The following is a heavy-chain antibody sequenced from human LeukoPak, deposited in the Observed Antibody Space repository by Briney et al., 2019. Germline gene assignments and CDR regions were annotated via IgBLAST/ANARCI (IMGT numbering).Heavy chain of an antibody. CDR3: ARGRGSGWPFDY. J-gene: IGHJ4*02. CDR2: ISGSGDRT. D-gene: IGHD6-19*01. CDR1: GFTFNNYA. Sequence: PGGSLRLSCAASGFTFNNYAMNWVRQAPGKGLEWVSAISGSGDRTYYADSVKGRFTISRDSSKNTLYLQMNSLRAEDTAVYYCARGRGSGWPFDYWGQGTLVTVSS. V-gene: IGHV3-23*01.